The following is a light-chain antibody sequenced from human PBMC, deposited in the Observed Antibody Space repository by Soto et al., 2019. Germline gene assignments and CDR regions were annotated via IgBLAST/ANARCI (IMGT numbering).Light chain of an antibody. CDR2: SAS. CDR3: QKYNSAPLT. Sequence: IQLTHSPSSLSASVGDRVTLTCLASQVITNFLAWYQQKPGKVPRLLIYSASTLQSGVPSRFSGSGSGTDFTLTISSLQPEDVGTYYCQKYNSAPLTFGGGTKVDIK. V-gene: IGKV1-27*01. J-gene: IGKJ4*01. CDR1: QVITNF.